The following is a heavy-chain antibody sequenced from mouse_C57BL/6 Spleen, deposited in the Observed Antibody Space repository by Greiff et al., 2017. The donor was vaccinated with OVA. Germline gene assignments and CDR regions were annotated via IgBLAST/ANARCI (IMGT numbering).Heavy chain of an antibody. CDR2: IYPGDGDT. V-gene: IGHV1-82*01. D-gene: IGHD1-1*01. CDR1: GYAFSSSW. J-gene: IGHJ2*01. CDR3: ARSDTTVVARYYFDY. Sequence: QVQLKESGPELVKPGASVKISCKASGYAFSSSWMNWVKQRPGKGLEWIGRIYPGDGDTNYNGKFKGKATLTADKSSSTAYMQLSSLTSEDSAVYFCARSDTTVVARYYFDYWGQGTTLTVSS.